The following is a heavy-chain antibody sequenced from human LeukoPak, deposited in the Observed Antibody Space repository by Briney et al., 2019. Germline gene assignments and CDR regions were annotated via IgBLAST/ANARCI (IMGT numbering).Heavy chain of an antibody. D-gene: IGHD2-2*02. CDR3: ARAGAIRTIDY. V-gene: IGHV3-23*01. CDR1: GFTFSSYA. CDR2: ISGSGGST. Sequence: PGGSLRLSCAASGFTFSSYAMSWVRQAPGKGLEWVSAISGSGGSTYYADSVKGRFTISRDNAKNSLYLQMNSLRAEDTAVYYCARAGAIRTIDYWGQGTLATVSS. J-gene: IGHJ4*02.